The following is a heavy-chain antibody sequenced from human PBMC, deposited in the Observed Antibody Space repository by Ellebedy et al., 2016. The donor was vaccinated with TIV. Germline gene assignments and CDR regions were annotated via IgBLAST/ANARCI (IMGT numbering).Heavy chain of an antibody. CDR1: GFTFSSYG. V-gene: IGHV3-30*18. CDR2: ISYDGSNK. J-gene: IGHJ4*02. D-gene: IGHD6-6*01. Sequence: GESLKISCAASGFTFSSYGMHWVRQAPGKGLEWVAVISYDGSNKYYADSVKGRFTISRDNSKNTLYLQMNSLRAEDTAVYYCAKDLEQLVPLYYFDYWGQGTLVTVSS. CDR3: AKDLEQLVPLYYFDY.